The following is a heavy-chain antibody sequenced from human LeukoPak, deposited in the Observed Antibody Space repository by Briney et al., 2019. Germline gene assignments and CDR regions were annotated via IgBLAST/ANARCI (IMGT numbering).Heavy chain of an antibody. D-gene: IGHD3-16*02. CDR3: ARADYDYVWGSYRQYYFDY. J-gene: IGHJ4*02. V-gene: IGHV1-8*01. CDR1: GYTFTSYD. CDR2: MNHNSGNT. Sequence: ASVKVSCKASGYTFTSYDINWVRQATGQGLEWMGWMNHNSGNTGYAQKFQGRVTMTRDTSISTAYMELSRLRSDDTAVYYCARADYDYVWGSYRQYYFDYWGQGTLVTVSS.